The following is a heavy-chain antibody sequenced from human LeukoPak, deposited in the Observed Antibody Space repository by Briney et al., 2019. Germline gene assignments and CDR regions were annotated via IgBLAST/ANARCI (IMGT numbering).Heavy chain of an antibody. CDR3: ARGDYYYYYMDV. CDR1: GYTFTGYY. J-gene: IGHJ6*03. V-gene: IGHV1-2*02. D-gene: IGHD5-24*01. CDR2: INPNSGGT. Sequence: ASVKVSSKASGYTFTGYYMHWVRQAPGQGLEWMGWINPNSGGTNYAQKFQGRVTMTRDTSISTAYMELSRLRSDDTAVYYCARGDYYYYYMDVWGKGTTVTVSS.